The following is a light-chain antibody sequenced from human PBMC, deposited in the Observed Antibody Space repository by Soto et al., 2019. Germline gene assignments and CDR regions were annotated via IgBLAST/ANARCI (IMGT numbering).Light chain of an antibody. CDR3: QQYNRYSLT. J-gene: IGKJ4*01. CDR2: DAS. V-gene: IGKV1-5*01. CDR1: QGISSW. Sequence: IQMTQSPSTLSASVGDRVTITCRASQGISSWLAWYQQQPGKAPKLLIYDASSLESGVPSRFSGSGSDTEFTLTINNLHPDDFATYHCQQYNRYSLTFGGGTKVEIK.